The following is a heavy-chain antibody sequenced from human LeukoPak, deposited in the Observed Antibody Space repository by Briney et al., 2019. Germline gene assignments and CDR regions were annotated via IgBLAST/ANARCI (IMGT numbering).Heavy chain of an antibody. CDR3: AKNTTGGYSDY. CDR1: GYSFTSSG. Sequence: ASVKVSRKTSGYSFTSSGITWVRQAPGQGLEWMGWINTYNGFSKYARKLQGRVTMTADTSKSTAYMELSSLGSDDTAVYYCAKNTTGGYSDYWGQGTLVTVSS. CDR2: INTYNGFS. V-gene: IGHV1-18*01. J-gene: IGHJ4*02. D-gene: IGHD1-1*01.